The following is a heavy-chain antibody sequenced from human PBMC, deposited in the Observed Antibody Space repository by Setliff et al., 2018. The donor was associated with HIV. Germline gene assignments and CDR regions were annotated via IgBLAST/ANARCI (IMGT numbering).Heavy chain of an antibody. J-gene: IGHJ4*02. CDR2: IVVGSGNT. D-gene: IGHD2-2*01. V-gene: IGHV1-58*01. CDR3: AAAVSFCDSTSCSHYFDY. Sequence: ASVQVSCKASGFTFSNSAVLWVRQARGQRPEWIGWIVVGSGNTNYAQMFYERVTITRDMSTSTAYMELSSLRSEDTAMYYCAAAVSFCDSTSCSHYFDYWGPGTLVTVSS. CDR1: GFTFSNSA.